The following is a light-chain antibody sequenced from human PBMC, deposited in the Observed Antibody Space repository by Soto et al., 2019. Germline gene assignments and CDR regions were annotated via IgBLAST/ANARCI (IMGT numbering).Light chain of an antibody. CDR3: LQYGSLSTWT. CDR1: QSISSW. CDR2: GAF. V-gene: IGKV3-20*01. J-gene: IGKJ1*01. Sequence: TQSPSTLSASVGDRVTITCRASQSISSWLAWYQQKPGQAPRLLIYGAFSRAPGIPDRFSGSGSGTDFTLTITRLEPEDFAVYYCLQYGSLSTWTFGQGTKVEIK.